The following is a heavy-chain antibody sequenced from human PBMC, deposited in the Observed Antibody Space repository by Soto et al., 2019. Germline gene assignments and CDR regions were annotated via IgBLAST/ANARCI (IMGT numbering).Heavy chain of an antibody. V-gene: IGHV3-21*01. CDR2: ISSSSSYI. J-gene: IGHJ5*02. Sequence: XGSLRLFCAACGFSFSSYRVNWVRQAPGKGLEWVSSISSSSSYIYYADSVKGRFTISRDNAKNSLYLQMNSLRAEDTAVYYCPPSGITGTPWFDPWGQGTLVTVSS. D-gene: IGHD1-7*01. CDR3: PPSGITGTPWFDP. CDR1: GFSFSSYR.